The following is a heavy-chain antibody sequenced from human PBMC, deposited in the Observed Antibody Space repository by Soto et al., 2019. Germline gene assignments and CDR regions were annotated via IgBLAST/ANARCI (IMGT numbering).Heavy chain of an antibody. CDR2: INAGNGNT. V-gene: IGHV1-3*01. Sequence: GASVKVSCKASGYTFTSYAMHWVRQAPGQRLEWMGWINAGNGNTKYSQKFQGRVTITTDTSASTAYMELRSLRSDDTAVYYCARDYGDYYFDYWGQGTLVTVSS. J-gene: IGHJ4*02. D-gene: IGHD4-17*01. CDR3: ARDYGDYYFDY. CDR1: GYTFTSYA.